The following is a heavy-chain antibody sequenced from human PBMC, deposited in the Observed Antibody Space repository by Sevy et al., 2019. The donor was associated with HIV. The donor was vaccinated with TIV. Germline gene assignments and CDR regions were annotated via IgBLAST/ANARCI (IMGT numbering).Heavy chain of an antibody. Sequence: GGSLRLSFAASGFTFSNSWMSWVRQAPGKGLEWVANIKQDGSEKNYVDSVKGRFTISRDNAKNSLYLQMNSLRAEDTAVYYCAKDVVGDWGQGTLVTVSS. D-gene: IGHD2-21*01. CDR3: AKDVVGD. CDR2: IKQDGSEK. CDR1: GFTFSNSW. J-gene: IGHJ4*02. V-gene: IGHV3-7*01.